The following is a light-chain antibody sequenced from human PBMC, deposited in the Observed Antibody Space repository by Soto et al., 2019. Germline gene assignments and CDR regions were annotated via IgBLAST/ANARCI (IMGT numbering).Light chain of an antibody. V-gene: IGKV1-33*01. J-gene: IGKJ4*01. CDR1: QSITSY. CDR3: QQYDNLPGT. Sequence: DIQMTQSPPTVSASVGDTVTITCRASQSITSYLNWYQQKPGTGPKLLIYDASNLETGVPSRFSGSGSGTDFTFTISSLQPEDIATYYCQQYDNLPGTFGGGTKVDIK. CDR2: DAS.